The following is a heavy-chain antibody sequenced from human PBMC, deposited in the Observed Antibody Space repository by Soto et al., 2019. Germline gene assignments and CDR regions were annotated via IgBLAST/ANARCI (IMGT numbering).Heavy chain of an antibody. CDR2: INPNSGGT. CDR1: GCIFTDYD. V-gene: IGHV1-2*02. J-gene: IGHJ5*02. Sequence: XSVKVCCRSSGCIFTDYDLDWVRQAPGQGLEWMGWINPNSGGTKYAQKFQGRVTMTTDTSISTAYMELSRLRSDDTAVYYCARPYCGTNSCHNWFDTWGQGTLVTVSS. CDR3: ARPYCGTNSCHNWFDT. D-gene: IGHD2-2*01.